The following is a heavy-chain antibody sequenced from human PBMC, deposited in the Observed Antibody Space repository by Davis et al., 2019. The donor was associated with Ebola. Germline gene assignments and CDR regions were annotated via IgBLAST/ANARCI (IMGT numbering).Heavy chain of an antibody. CDR2: ISYDGSNK. D-gene: IGHD6-19*01. V-gene: IGHV3-30-3*01. Sequence: GGSLRLSCAASGFTSSSYAMHWVRQAPGKGLEWVAVISYDGSNKYYAASVKGRFTISRDNSKNTLYLQMNSLRAEDTAVYYCARDGGWVRPAFDIWGQGTMVTVSS. CDR1: GFTSSSYA. CDR3: ARDGGWVRPAFDI. J-gene: IGHJ3*02.